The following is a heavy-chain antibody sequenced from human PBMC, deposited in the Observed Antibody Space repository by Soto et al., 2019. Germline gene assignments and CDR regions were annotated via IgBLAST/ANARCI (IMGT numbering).Heavy chain of an antibody. J-gene: IGHJ4*02. V-gene: IGHV3-23*01. Sequence: EVQLLESGGRLVQPGGSLRLSCAASGFSFSIYAMNWVRQAPGKGLEWVSGISGGGGSTYHADSVKGRFTISRDNSKNTLYLKRNSLRAEDTVVYYCEKDPTSYDSSAQFDSWGQGTLVTVSS. CDR3: EKDPTSYDSSAQFDS. CDR1: GFSFSIYA. CDR2: ISGGGGST. D-gene: IGHD3-22*01.